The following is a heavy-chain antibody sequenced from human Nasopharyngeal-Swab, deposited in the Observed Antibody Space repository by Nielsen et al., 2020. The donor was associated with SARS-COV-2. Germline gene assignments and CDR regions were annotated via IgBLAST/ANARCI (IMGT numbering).Heavy chain of an antibody. Sequence: SVKVSCKVSGGTFKNYAISWVRHTPGQGLEWMGGINPNFGTTNYAHKFQDRARITADQSTRTVYMELSSLRSDDTAVYYCARDTIFGLALYYYYGLGVWGQGTTVTVSS. V-gene: IGHV1-69*13. CDR3: ARDTIFGLALYYYYGLGV. CDR2: INPNFGTT. J-gene: IGHJ6*02. CDR1: GGTFKNYA. D-gene: IGHD3-3*01.